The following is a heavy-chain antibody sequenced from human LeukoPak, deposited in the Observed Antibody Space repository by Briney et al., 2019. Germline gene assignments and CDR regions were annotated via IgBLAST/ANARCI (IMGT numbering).Heavy chain of an antibody. CDR2: INPSGGST. D-gene: IGHD3-22*01. CDR1: GYTFTSYY. V-gene: IGHV1-46*01. CDR3: ARDLQCNSSGYYREVGCDAFDI. Sequence: ASVKVSCKASGYTFTSYYMHWVRQAPGQGLEWMGIINPSGGSTSYAQKFQGRVTMTRGTSTSTVYMELSSLRSEDTAVYYCARDLQCNSSGYYREVGCDAFDIWGQGTMVTVSS. J-gene: IGHJ3*02.